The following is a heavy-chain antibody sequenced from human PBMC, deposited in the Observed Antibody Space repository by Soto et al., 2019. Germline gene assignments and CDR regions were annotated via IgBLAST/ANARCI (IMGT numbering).Heavy chain of an antibody. CDR3: ARLSATWLQSAFDY. J-gene: IGHJ4*02. CDR1: GYRCTSYW. Sequence: GQSLRIWCNGSGYRCTSYWIVCVSQMPGKGLEWMGIIYPGDSDTRYSPSFQGQVTISADKSISTAYLQWSSLKASDTAMYYCARLSATWLQSAFDYWGQGTLVTVSS. V-gene: IGHV5-51*01. D-gene: IGHD5-12*01. CDR2: IYPGDSDT.